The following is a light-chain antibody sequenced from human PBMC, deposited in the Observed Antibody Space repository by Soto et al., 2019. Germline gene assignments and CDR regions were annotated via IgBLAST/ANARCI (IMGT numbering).Light chain of an antibody. CDR2: DAS. Sequence: EIVLTQSPVTLSLSPGERATLSCGARQSVTNSLAWYQQKPGQAPRLLVYDASNRATGIPTRFSGSGSGTDFTLTISNLEPEDFAVYYCQQHISWSCTFGGGTKVDIK. CDR1: QSVTNS. CDR3: QQHISWSCT. J-gene: IGKJ4*01. V-gene: IGKV3-11*01.